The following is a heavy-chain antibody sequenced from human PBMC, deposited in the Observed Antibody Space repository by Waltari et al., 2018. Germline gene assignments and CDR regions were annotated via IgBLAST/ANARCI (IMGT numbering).Heavy chain of an antibody. CDR3: ARDVVGATSAFDI. D-gene: IGHD1-26*01. V-gene: IGHV4-59*11. CDR2: IYYSGST. J-gene: IGHJ3*02. Sequence: QVQLQESGPGLVKPSETLSLTCTVSGGSISSHYWSWIRQPPGKGLEWIGYIYYSGSTTYSPTLHSRFPISVDTSKNQFSLKLSSVTAADTAVYDCARDVVGATSAFDIWGQGTMVTVSS. CDR1: GGSISSHY.